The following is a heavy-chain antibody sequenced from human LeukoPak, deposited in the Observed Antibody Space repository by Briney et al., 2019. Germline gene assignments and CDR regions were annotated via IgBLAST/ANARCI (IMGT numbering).Heavy chain of an antibody. D-gene: IGHD3-10*01. CDR1: GFTFSSYS. CDR2: ISSSSSYI. Sequence: GGSLRLSCAASGFTFSSYSMNWVRQAPGTGLEWVSSISSSSSYIYYADSVKGRFTISRDNAKNSLYLQMNSLRAEDTAVYYCASFSGEEAFDIWGQGTMVTVSS. V-gene: IGHV3-21*01. CDR3: ASFSGEEAFDI. J-gene: IGHJ3*02.